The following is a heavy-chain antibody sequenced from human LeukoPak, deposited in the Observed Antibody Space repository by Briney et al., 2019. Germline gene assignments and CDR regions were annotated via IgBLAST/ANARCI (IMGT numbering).Heavy chain of an antibody. Sequence: VGSLRLSCAASGFTFSSYGMHWVREAPGKGLEWGAVISYDGSNKYYADSVKGRFTISRENSKNTLYLQMNSLRAEDTAVYYCAKVFRVATITLCDYWGQGTLVTVSS. J-gene: IGHJ4*02. D-gene: IGHD5-12*01. CDR1: GFTFSSYG. CDR2: ISYDGSNK. CDR3: AKVFRVATITLCDY. V-gene: IGHV3-30*18.